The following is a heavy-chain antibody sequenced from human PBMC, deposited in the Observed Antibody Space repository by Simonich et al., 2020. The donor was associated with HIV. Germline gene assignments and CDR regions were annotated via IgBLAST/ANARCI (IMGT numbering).Heavy chain of an antibody. CDR2: INHRGNP. Sequence: QVQLQQWGAGLLKPSETLSLTCAVYGGSFCGYYWSWIRQPPGKGQEWIGEINHRGNPNQTPSPKSRVTISVDTSKNQFSLKLSSVTAADTAVYYCARRTWEAAGTKYYYGMDVWGQGTTVTVSS. D-gene: IGHD6-13*01. V-gene: IGHV4-34*01. J-gene: IGHJ6*02. CDR1: GGSFCGYY. CDR3: ARRTWEAAGTKYYYGMDV.